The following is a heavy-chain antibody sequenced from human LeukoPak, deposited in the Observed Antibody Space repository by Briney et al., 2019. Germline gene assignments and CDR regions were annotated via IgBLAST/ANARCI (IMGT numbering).Heavy chain of an antibody. Sequence: ASVKVSCKASGYTFTGYYMHWVRQAPGQGLEWMGRINPNSGVTNYAQKFQGRVTMTRDTSISTAYMTLSRLRSDDTAVYYCARGGRGVTHDLDYWGQGTLVTVSS. CDR2: INPNSGVT. D-gene: IGHD2-21*02. J-gene: IGHJ4*02. CDR3: ARGGRGVTHDLDY. V-gene: IGHV1-2*06. CDR1: GYTFTGYY.